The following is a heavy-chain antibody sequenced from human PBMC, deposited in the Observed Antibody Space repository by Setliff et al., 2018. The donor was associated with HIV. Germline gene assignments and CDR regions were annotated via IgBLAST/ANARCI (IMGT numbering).Heavy chain of an antibody. J-gene: IGHJ2*01. CDR3: AREGGQGYSGSGSFYHRNFDL. Sequence: TLSLTCAVYGGSLSDYYWSWVRQSPGRGLEWIGEINQSGNTNFNPSLKSRLIISVDTSKSQFSLKLTSVTAADTALYYCAREGGQGYSGSGSFYHRNFDLWGRGTLVTVSS. CDR2: INQSGNT. D-gene: IGHD3-10*01. CDR1: GGSLSDYY. V-gene: IGHV4-34*01.